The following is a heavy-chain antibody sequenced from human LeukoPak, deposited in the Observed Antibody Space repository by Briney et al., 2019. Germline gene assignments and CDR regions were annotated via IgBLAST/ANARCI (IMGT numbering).Heavy chain of an antibody. D-gene: IGHD3-16*01. CDR3: AREYIGGGVEPYDY. V-gene: IGHV1-2*06. J-gene: IGHJ4*02. CDR2: INPNSGGT. CDR1: GYTFTGYY. Sequence: ASVKVSCKASGYTFTGYYMHWVRQAPGQGLEWMGRINPNSGGTNSAQKFQGRVTMTRDTSISTAYMELSRLRFDDTAVYYCAREYIGGGVEPYDYWGQGTLVTVSS.